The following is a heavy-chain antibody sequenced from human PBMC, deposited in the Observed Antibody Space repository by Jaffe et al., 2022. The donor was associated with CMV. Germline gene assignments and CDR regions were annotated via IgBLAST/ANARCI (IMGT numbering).Heavy chain of an antibody. CDR1: GFTFSSYS. J-gene: IGHJ4*02. CDR2: ISSSSSYI. D-gene: IGHD3-9*01. CDR3: ARGNLYYDILTGYYNGDY. Sequence: EVQLVESGGGLVKPGGSLRLSCAASGFTFSSYSMNWVRQAPGKGLEWVSSISSSSSYIYYADSVKGRFTISRDNAKNSLYLQMNSLRAEDTAVYYCARGNLYYDILTGYYNGDYWGQGTLVTVSS. V-gene: IGHV3-21*01.